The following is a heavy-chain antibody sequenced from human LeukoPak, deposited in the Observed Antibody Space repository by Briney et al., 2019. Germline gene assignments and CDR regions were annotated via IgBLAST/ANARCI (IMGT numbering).Heavy chain of an antibody. CDR2: IYYSGST. CDR3: ARRPQDYYYGMDV. V-gene: IGHV4-59*08. CDR1: GGSISSYY. J-gene: IGHJ6*02. Sequence: SETLSLTCTVSGGSISSYYWSRIRQPPGKGLEWIGYIYYSGSTNYNPSLKSRVTISVDTSKNQFSLKLSSVTAADTAVYYCARRPQDYYYGMDVWGQGTTVTVSS.